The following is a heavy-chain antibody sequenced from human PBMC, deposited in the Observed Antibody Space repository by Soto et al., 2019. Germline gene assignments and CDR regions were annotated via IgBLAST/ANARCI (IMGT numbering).Heavy chain of an antibody. CDR2: ISSIGST. V-gene: IGHV4-39*01. J-gene: IGHJ4*02. Sequence: XTLSLLCTVSGASVISTTKYWGWIRQPPGRGLEWIGTISSIGSTFYNPSLAGRVTISVDTSKNQFSLKVTSVTAADTGLYYCARQDHGDYEFFFDYWGQGTLVTVSS. D-gene: IGHD4-17*01. CDR1: GASVISTTKY. CDR3: ARQDHGDYEFFFDY.